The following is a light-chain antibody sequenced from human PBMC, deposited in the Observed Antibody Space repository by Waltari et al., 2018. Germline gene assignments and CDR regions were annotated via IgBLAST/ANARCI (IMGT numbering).Light chain of an antibody. J-gene: IGLJ3*02. CDR3: QSADSSGTYTWV. CDR1: ALPKQY. CDR2: KDS. V-gene: IGLV3-25*03. Sequence: SYELTQPPSVSVSPGQTARITCSGDALPKQYAYWYQQKPGQAPVLVIYKDSGRPSGIPERFSGSSSGTTVTLTISGVQAEDEADYYCQSADSSGTYTWVFGGGTKLTVL.